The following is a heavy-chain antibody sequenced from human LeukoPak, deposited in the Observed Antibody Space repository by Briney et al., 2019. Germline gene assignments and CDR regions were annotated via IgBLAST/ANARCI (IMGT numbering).Heavy chain of an antibody. D-gene: IGHD1-26*01. CDR1: GGSISSGGYY. V-gene: IGHV4-30-2*01. Sequence: PSQTLSLTCIVSGGSISSGGYYWSWIRQPPGKGLEWIGYIYHSGSTYYNPSLKSRVTISVDRSKNQFSLKLSSVTAADTAVYYCGRWELDTSFDYWGQGTLVTVSS. J-gene: IGHJ4*02. CDR2: IYHSGST. CDR3: GRWELDTSFDY.